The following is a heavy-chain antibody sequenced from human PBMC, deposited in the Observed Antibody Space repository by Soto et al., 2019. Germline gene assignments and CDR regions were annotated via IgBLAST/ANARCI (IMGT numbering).Heavy chain of an antibody. V-gene: IGHV3-64*01. Sequence: EVQLAESGGGLVQPGGSLRLSCAASGFTFSRYVMHWVRQAPGKGLEYVSAISSNGGSTYYANSVKGRFTISRDNSKNTLYLQMGSLRAEDMAVYFCARGVVVVTATYGMDVWGQGTTVTVSS. CDR2: ISSNGGST. J-gene: IGHJ6*02. D-gene: IGHD2-21*02. CDR1: GFTFSRYV. CDR3: ARGVVVVTATYGMDV.